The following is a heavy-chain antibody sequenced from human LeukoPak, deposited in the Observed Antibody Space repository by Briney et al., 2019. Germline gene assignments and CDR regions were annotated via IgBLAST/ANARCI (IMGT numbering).Heavy chain of an antibody. J-gene: IGHJ4*02. CDR3: ARPPAQEGSYGLYYFDY. D-gene: IGHD1-26*01. Sequence: SETLSLTCAVYGGSFSGYYWSWIRQPPGKGLEWIGEINHSGSTNYNPSLKSRVTISVDTSKNQFSLKLSSVTAADTAVYYCARPPAQEGSYGLYYFDYWGQGTLVTVSS. CDR2: INHSGST. CDR1: GGSFSGYY. V-gene: IGHV4-34*01.